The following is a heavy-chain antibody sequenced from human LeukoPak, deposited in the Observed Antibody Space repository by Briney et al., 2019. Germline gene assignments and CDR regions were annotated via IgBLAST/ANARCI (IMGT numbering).Heavy chain of an antibody. CDR2: ISYSGSP. D-gene: IGHD1-1*01. J-gene: IGHJ4*02. CDR1: GGSISSNSYH. Sequence: SSETLSLTCTVSGGSISSNSYHWVWIRQPPGKGLEWIGSISYSGSPYYNPSLTSRITISADTSKNQFSLKLNSVTAADTAVYYCARKDGTLFEYWGQGTLVTVSS. CDR3: ARKDGTLFEY. V-gene: IGHV4-39*01.